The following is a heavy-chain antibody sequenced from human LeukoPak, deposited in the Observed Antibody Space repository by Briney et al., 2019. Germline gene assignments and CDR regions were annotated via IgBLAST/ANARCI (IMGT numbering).Heavy chain of an antibody. V-gene: IGHV3-23*01. CDR1: GFSFSNYA. CDR3: AKASWVSSTDAVR. Sequence: GGSLRLSCAASGFSFSNYAMSWVRQAPGKGPEWVSTILHTDGSTYYADSVKGRFTLSSDSSRNTVYFQLNNLRVEDTAIYYCAKASWVSSTDAVRWGQGTLVTVSS. D-gene: IGHD3-16*01. CDR2: ILHTDGST. J-gene: IGHJ4*02.